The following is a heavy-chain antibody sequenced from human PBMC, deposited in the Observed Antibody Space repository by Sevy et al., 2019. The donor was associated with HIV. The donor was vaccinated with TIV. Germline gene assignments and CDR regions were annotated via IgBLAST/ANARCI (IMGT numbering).Heavy chain of an antibody. V-gene: IGHV3-23*01. CDR1: GFNFNIYS. J-gene: IGHJ4*02. D-gene: IGHD2-8*01. CDR3: AREGCTRPHDY. CDR2: LSFGCGKI. Sequence: GGSLRLSCAVSGFNFNIYSMSWVRQAPGKGLEWVSTLSFGCGKINYADSVKGRLIISRDDSKNTLYLQINSLRAEDTAVYFCAREGCTRPHDYCGQGTLVTVSS.